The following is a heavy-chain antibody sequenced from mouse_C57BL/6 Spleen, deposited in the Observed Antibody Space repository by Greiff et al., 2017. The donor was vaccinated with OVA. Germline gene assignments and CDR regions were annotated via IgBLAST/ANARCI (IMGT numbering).Heavy chain of an antibody. V-gene: IGHV5-17*01. D-gene: IGHD2-4*01. CDR3: AIYYDYDVGVYAMDY. CDR2: ISSGSSTI. CDR1: GFTFSDYG. J-gene: IGHJ4*01. Sequence: EVKLVESGGGLVKPGGSLKLSCAASGFTFSDYGMHWVRQAPEKGLEWVAYISSGSSTIYYADTVKGRFTISRDNAKNTLFLQMTSLRSEYTAMYYCAIYYDYDVGVYAMDYWGQGTSVTVSS.